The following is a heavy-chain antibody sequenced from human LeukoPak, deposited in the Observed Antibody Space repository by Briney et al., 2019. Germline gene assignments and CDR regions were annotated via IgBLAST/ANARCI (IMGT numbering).Heavy chain of an antibody. V-gene: IGHV3-21*04. CDR2: ISSSSSYI. CDR3: AKRKGIAVAAFDY. D-gene: IGHD6-19*01. Sequence: GGSLRLSCAASGFTFSSYSMNWVRQAPGKGLEWVSSISSSSSYIYYADSVEGRFTISRDNAKNSLYLQMNSLRAEDTAVYYCAKRKGIAVAAFDYWGQGTLVTVSS. J-gene: IGHJ4*02. CDR1: GFTFSSYS.